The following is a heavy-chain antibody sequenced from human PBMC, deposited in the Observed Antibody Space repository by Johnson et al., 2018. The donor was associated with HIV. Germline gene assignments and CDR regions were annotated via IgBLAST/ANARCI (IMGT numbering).Heavy chain of an antibody. D-gene: IGHD6-6*01. CDR1: GFTFSSYG. Sequence: MQLVESGGGVVQPGRSLRLSCAASGFTFSSYGMHWVRQAPGKGLEWVAFIRYDGSNKYYADSVKGRFTISRDNSKNTLYLQMNSLRAEDTAVYYCAAAEYDAFDIWGQGTMVTVSS. CDR3: AAAEYDAFDI. CDR2: IRYDGSNK. V-gene: IGHV3-30*02. J-gene: IGHJ3*02.